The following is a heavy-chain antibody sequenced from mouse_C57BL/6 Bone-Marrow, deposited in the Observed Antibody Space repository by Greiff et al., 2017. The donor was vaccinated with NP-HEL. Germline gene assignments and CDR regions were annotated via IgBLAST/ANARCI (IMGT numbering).Heavy chain of an antibody. CDR2: INPGSGGT. CDR1: GYAFTNYL. CDR3: ARLRYVYFDY. J-gene: IGHJ2*01. D-gene: IGHD1-1*01. V-gene: IGHV1-54*01. Sequence: VQLQQSGAELVRPGTSVKVSCKASGYAFTNYLIEWVKQRPGQGLEWIGVINPGSGGTNYNEKFKGKATLTADKSSSTAYMQLSSLTSEDSAVYFCARLRYVYFDYWGQGTTLTVSS.